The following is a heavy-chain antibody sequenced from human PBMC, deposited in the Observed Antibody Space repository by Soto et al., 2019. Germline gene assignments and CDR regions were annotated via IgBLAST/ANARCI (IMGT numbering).Heavy chain of an antibody. J-gene: IGHJ4*02. Sequence: GGSLRLSCAASGFTFSSYSMNWVRQAPGKGLEWVSSISSSSSYIYYADSVKGRFTISRDNAKNSLYLQMNSLRAEDTAVYYCAREGPRFLEWLSRVPNSPFFDYWGQGTLVTVSS. CDR3: AREGPRFLEWLSRVPNSPFFDY. CDR1: GFTFSSYS. CDR2: ISSSSSYI. D-gene: IGHD3-3*01. V-gene: IGHV3-21*01.